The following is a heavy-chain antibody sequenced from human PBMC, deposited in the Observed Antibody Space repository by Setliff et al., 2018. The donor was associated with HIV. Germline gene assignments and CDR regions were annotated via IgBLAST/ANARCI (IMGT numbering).Heavy chain of an antibody. CDR2: IIPKSNTP. D-gene: IGHD3-10*01. J-gene: IGHJ4*02. CDR3: ARGSPIVWFGEFLYPEIDY. V-gene: IGHV1-69*13. Sequence: SVKVSCKASGDTFSTFAIIWVRQAPGQGLEWMGGIIPKSNTPDYAQIFKGRLTITADESTSTAHMELVGLTSEDTAVYYCARGSPIVWFGEFLYPEIDYWGQRSLVTV. CDR1: GDTFSTFA.